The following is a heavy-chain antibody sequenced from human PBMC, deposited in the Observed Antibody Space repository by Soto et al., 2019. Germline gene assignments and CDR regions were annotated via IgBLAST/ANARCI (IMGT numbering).Heavy chain of an antibody. CDR2: ISYDGSNK. V-gene: IGHV3-30-3*01. Sequence: QVQLVESGGGVVQPGRSLRLSCAASGFTFSSYAMHWVRQAPGKGLEWVAVISYDGSNKYYADSVKGRFTISRDNSKNTLCLQMNSLRAEDTAVYYCARDRSSGWSGGLDYWGQGTLVTVSS. D-gene: IGHD6-19*01. J-gene: IGHJ4*02. CDR1: GFTFSSYA. CDR3: ARDRSSGWSGGLDY.